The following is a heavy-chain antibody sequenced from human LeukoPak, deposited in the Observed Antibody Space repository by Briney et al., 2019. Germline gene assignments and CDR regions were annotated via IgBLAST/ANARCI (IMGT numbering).Heavy chain of an antibody. V-gene: IGHV3-23*01. CDR3: AKDPDSSGYLYYFDY. J-gene: IGHJ4*02. CDR2: ISDSGGST. CDR1: GFTFSSYA. Sequence: PGGSLRLSCAASGFTFSSYAMSWVRQAPGKGLEWVSAISDSGGSTYYADSVKGRFTISRDNSKNTLYLQMNSLRAEDTAVYYCAKDPDSSGYLYYFDYWGQGTLVTGSS. D-gene: IGHD3-22*01.